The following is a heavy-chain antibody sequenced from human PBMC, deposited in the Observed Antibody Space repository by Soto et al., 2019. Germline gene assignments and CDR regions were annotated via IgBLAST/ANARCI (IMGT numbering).Heavy chain of an antibody. CDR1: GGTFSSYA. J-gene: IGHJ4*02. V-gene: IGHV1-69*01. CDR3: ARRGSWSVETAMAWTG. CDR2: IIPIFGTA. Sequence: QVQLVQSGAEVKKPGSSVKVSCKASGGTFSSYAISWVRQAPGQGLEWMGGIIPIFGTANYAQKFQGRVTIRAGESTSTAYMEVRSQRSEDTGVYYCARRGSWSVETAMAWTGWGQGTLVTVSS. D-gene: IGHD5-18*01.